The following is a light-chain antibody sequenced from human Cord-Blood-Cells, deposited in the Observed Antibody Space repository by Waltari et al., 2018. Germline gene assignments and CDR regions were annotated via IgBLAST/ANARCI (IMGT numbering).Light chain of an antibody. CDR1: SSDVGGYNY. V-gene: IGLV2-14*03. CDR3: GSYTSSRV. CDR2: DVS. J-gene: IGLJ3*02. Sequence: QSALTQPASVSGSPGQSIPISCTGTSSDVGGYNYVSWYQQQPATAPKLMIYDVSNRPAGVSNRFSGAKSGNTDSLTISGLQAEDEADYYCGSYTSSRVLVGGTKLTVL.